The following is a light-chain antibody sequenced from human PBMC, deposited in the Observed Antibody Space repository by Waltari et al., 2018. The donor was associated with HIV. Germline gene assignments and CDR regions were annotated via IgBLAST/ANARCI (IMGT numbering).Light chain of an antibody. CDR2: DVT. Sequence: QSALTQPRPVSGSPGQSVTISCTGTTSAVGAYTYVSWYHQHPGKAPKLMIYDVTKRPSVVPDRFSGSKSGNTASLTISGLQAEDEADYYCCSYAGSSYVFGTGTNVTVL. CDR1: TSAVGAYTY. CDR3: CSYAGSSYV. J-gene: IGLJ1*01. V-gene: IGLV2-11*01.